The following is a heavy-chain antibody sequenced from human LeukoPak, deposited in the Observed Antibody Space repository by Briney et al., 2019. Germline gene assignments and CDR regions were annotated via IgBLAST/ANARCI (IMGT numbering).Heavy chain of an antibody. CDR3: ARDRLAAAGDNWFDP. J-gene: IGHJ5*02. Sequence: ASVKVSCKASGGTFSSYAISWVRQAPGQGLEWMGRIIPILGIANYAQKFQGRVTITADKSTSTAYMELSSLRSEDTAVYYCARDRLAAAGDNWFDPWGQGTLVTVSS. CDR1: GGTFSSYA. V-gene: IGHV1-69*04. D-gene: IGHD6-13*01. CDR2: IIPILGIA.